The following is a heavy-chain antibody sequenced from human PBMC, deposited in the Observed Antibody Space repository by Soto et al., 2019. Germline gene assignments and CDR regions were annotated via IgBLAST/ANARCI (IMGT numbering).Heavy chain of an antibody. J-gene: IGHJ4*02. CDR3: ARGGQMATIRTFDY. CDR2: IWYDGSNK. D-gene: IGHD5-12*01. CDR1: GFTFSSYG. V-gene: IGHV3-33*01. Sequence: SLRLSCAASGFTFSSYGMHWVRQAPGKGLEWVAVIWYDGSNKYYADSVKGRFTISRDNSKNTLYLQMNSLRAEDTAVYYCARGGQMATIRTFDYWGQGTLVTVS.